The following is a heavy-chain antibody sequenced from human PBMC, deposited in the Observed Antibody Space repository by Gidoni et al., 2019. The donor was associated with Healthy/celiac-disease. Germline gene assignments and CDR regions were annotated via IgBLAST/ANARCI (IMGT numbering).Heavy chain of an antibody. CDR1: GGSISSYY. Sequence: QVQLQESGPGLVKPSATLSLPCPVSGGSISSYYWSWIRQPPGKGLEWIGYIYYSGSTNYNPSLKSRVTISVDTSKNQFSLKLSSVTAADTAVYYCARVPLRYDSYFDYWGQGTLVTVSS. V-gene: IGHV4-59*01. CDR2: IYYSGST. CDR3: ARVPLRYDSYFDY. J-gene: IGHJ4*02. D-gene: IGHD3-3*01.